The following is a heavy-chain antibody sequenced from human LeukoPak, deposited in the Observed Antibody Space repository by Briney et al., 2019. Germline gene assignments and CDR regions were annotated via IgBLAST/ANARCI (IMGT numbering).Heavy chain of an antibody. CDR1: GFTFSSYG. D-gene: IGHD3-10*01. V-gene: IGHV3-30*02. CDR2: IRYDGSNK. CDR3: AKVGYYYGSGSNYYYMDV. Sequence: GGSLRLSCAASGFTFSSYGMHWVRQAPGKGLEWVAFIRYDGSNKYYADSVKGRFTISRDNSKNTLYLQMNSLRAEDTAVYYCAKVGYYYGSGSNYYYMDVWGKGTTVTVSS. J-gene: IGHJ6*03.